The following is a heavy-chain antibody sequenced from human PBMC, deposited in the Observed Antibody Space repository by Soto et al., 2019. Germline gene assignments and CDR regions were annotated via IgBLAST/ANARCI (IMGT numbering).Heavy chain of an antibody. CDR3: ARDIATRWGRDV. CDR2: INGGNGDT. CDR1: GYTFTNYA. D-gene: IGHD6-6*01. J-gene: IGHJ6*02. Sequence: QVQLVQSGAEVKEPGASVTVSCKASGYTFTNYATHWVRQAPGQRLEWMGCINGGNGDTKYSQKFQGRVTITRDTSASTAYMELSSLRPEDTAVYYCARDIATRWGRDVWGQGTTVIVSS. V-gene: IGHV1-3*01.